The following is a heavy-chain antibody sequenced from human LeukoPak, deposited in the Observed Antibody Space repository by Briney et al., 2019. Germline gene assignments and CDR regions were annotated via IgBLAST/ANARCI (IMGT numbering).Heavy chain of an antibody. CDR1: RDSFTNYW. CDR3: ARRGSALEWFDP. J-gene: IGHJ5*02. D-gene: IGHD3-10*01. Sequence: GESLKSSCTGSRDSFTNYWIAWVRQMPGKGLEWMGIIYPGDSDTRYHPSFQGQVTISADKSISTAYLQWSSLKASDTAIYYCARRGSALEWFDPWGQGTLVTVSS. CDR2: IYPGDSDT. V-gene: IGHV5-51*01.